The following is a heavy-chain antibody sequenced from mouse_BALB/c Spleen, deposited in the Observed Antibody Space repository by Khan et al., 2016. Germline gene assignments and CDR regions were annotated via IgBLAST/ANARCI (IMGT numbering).Heavy chain of an antibody. CDR3: ASLTGTIAY. J-gene: IGHJ3*01. CDR1: GFTFTDYY. V-gene: IGHV7-3*02. CDR2: IRNKAGGYTT. D-gene: IGHD4-1*01. Sequence: EVQLVESGGGLVQTGGSLRLSCATSGFTFTDYYMTWVRQPPGKALEWFGFIRNKAGGYTTEYSASVKGRFTISRYNSQSILYLQMNTLRAEDSATYYCASLTGTIAYWGQGTLVTVTA.